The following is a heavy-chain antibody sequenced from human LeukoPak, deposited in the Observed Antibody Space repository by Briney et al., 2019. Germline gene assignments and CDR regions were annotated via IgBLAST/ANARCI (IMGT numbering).Heavy chain of an antibody. V-gene: IGHV3-30*18. CDR2: ISYDGSNK. CDR1: GFTFSSYG. J-gene: IGHJ3*02. Sequence: PGGSLRLSCAASGFTFSSYGMHWVRQAPGKGLEWVAVISYDGSNKYYADSVKGRFTISRDNSKNTLYLQMNSLRAEDTAVYYCAKSIREGAFDIWGQGTMVTVSS. CDR3: AKSIREGAFDI. D-gene: IGHD1-26*01.